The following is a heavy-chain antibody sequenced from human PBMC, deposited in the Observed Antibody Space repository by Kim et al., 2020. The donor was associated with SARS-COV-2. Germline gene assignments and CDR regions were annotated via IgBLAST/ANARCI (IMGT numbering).Heavy chain of an antibody. Sequence: GGSLRLSCAASGFTFRTHSMNWVRQSPRKGLEWLASISSSSTYIYYADSVKGRFAISRDNAKNSLYLQMDSLRADDTAVYYRVGVADSVYYYDYWGQGTLVTVSA. CDR2: ISSSSTYI. CDR1: GFTFRTHS. D-gene: IGHD2-15*01. J-gene: IGHJ4*02. V-gene: IGHV3-21*01. CDR3: VGVADSVYYYDY.